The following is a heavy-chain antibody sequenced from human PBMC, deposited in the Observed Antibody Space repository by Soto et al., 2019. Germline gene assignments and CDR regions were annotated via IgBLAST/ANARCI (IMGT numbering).Heavy chain of an antibody. V-gene: IGHV1-69*13. D-gene: IGHD6-13*01. CDR3: ASDPRRIAAAGTGRGYYYYGMDV. J-gene: IGHJ6*02. Sequence: SVKVSCKASGGIFSSYAISWVRQAPGQGLEWMGGIIPIFGTANYAQKFQGRVTITADESTSTAYMELSSLRSEDTAVYYCASDPRRIAAAGTGRGYYYYGMDVWGQGTTVTVSS. CDR2: IIPIFGTA. CDR1: GGIFSSYA.